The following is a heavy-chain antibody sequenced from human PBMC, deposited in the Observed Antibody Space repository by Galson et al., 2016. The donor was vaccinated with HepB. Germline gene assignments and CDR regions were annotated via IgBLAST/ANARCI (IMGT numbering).Heavy chain of an antibody. V-gene: IGHV3-53*01. D-gene: IGHD1-20*01. Sequence: LRLSCAASGFTVSNNYMSWVRQAPGKGLEWVSLIYSGGSTYYADSVKGRFTISRDNSKNTLYLQMNSLRAENTAVYYCASMTGTTPGGYWGQGTLVTVSS. CDR1: GFTVSNNY. J-gene: IGHJ4*02. CDR3: ASMTGTTPGGY. CDR2: IYSGGST.